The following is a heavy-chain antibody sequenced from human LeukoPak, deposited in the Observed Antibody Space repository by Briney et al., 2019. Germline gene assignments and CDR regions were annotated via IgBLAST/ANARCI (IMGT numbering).Heavy chain of an antibody. V-gene: IGHV2-70*11. J-gene: IGHJ4*02. CDR3: ARIHGAYDSSGYSSPFDY. Sequence: SGPTLVNPTQTLTLTCTFSGFSLSTSGMCVSWIRQPPGKALEWLARIDWVDDKYYSTSLKTRLTISKDTSKNQVVLTMTNMDPVDTATYYCARIHGAYDSSGYSSPFDYWGQGTLVTVSS. D-gene: IGHD3-22*01. CDR1: GFSLSTSGMC. CDR2: IDWVDDK.